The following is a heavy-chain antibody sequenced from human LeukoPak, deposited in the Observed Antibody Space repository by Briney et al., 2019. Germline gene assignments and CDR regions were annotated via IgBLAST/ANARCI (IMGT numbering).Heavy chain of an antibody. CDR2: IYPPDSDT. Sequence: GESLQISCKGSGFSFSSYWIVWVRQLPGKGVEWMGIIYPPDSDTRISPSFQGQVTMSADKSINTAYLQWSSLKASDTAMYYCARQVATTYDYWGRGTLVSVSS. CDR3: ARQVATTYDY. D-gene: IGHD5-12*01. CDR1: GFSFSSYW. J-gene: IGHJ4*02. V-gene: IGHV5-51*01.